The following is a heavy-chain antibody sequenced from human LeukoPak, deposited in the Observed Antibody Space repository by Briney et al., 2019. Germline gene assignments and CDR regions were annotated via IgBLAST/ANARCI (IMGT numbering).Heavy chain of an antibody. J-gene: IGHJ6*03. V-gene: IGHV4-34*01. CDR3: ARPAVTTGYYYYMDV. Sequence: NTSETLSLTCGVFGGSFSGYWSWIRQPPGKGLEWIGEINPSGGTNYSPSLKSRVTMSVDRSKNQFSLNLTSVTAADAAVYYCARPAVTTGYYYYMDVWGKGTTVTISS. CDR1: GGSFSGY. CDR2: INPSGGT. D-gene: IGHD4-17*01.